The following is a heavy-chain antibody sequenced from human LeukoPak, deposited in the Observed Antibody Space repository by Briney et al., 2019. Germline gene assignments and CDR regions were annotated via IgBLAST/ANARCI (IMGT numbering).Heavy chain of an antibody. CDR3: ATYLYSYGKSPSDY. CDR1: GYTLTELS. CDR2: FDPEDGET. Sequence: ASVKVSCKVSGYTLTELSMHWVRQAPGKGLEWMGGFDPEDGETIYAQKFQGRVTMTEDTSTDTAYMELSSLRSEDTAVYYCATYLYSYGKSPSDYWGQGTLVTVSS. J-gene: IGHJ4*02. V-gene: IGHV1-24*01. D-gene: IGHD5-18*01.